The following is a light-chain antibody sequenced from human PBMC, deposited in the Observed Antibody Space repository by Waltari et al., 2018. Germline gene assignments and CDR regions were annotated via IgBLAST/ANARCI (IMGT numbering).Light chain of an antibody. J-gene: IGKJ2*01. V-gene: IGKV3-15*01. Sequence: EIVMTQSPATLSVSPGERATLSCRASQSVSSNLAWYQQKPGQAPRLLIYGASTRATGIPARFSGSGSGTEFTLTISSLQSEDFAVYYCQQYNNWPPDYTFGQGTKVEI. CDR3: QQYNNWPPDYT. CDR1: QSVSSN. CDR2: GAS.